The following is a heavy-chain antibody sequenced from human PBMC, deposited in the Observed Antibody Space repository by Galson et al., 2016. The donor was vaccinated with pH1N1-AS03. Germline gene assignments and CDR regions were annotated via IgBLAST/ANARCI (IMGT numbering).Heavy chain of an antibody. CDR3: AKDRGGTPLFLGIWHYYGMDV. V-gene: IGHV3-30*01. CDR1: GFTFSSYA. Sequence: SLRLSCAASGFTFSSYAMHWVRQAPGKGLEWVAVISYDGSDKYYVDSVKGRFTISRDNSKNTLYLQMNSLRAEDTALYYCAKDRGGTPLFLGIWHYYGMDVWGQGTTVTVSS. D-gene: IGHD3-22*01. CDR2: ISYDGSDK. J-gene: IGHJ6*02.